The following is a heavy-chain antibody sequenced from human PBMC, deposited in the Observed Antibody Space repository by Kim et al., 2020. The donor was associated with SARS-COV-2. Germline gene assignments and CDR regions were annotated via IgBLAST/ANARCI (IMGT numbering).Heavy chain of an antibody. CDR3: ASRNGYNSCSYYYYGMDV. Sequence: KGRFTISRDNSKNTLYLQMNSLRAEDTAVYYCASRNGYNSCSYYYYGMDVWGQGTTVTVSS. V-gene: IGHV3-66*01. J-gene: IGHJ6*02. D-gene: IGHD5-12*01.